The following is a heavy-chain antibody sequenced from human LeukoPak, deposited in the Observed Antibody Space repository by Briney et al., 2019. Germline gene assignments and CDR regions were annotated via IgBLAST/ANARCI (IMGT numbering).Heavy chain of an antibody. CDR3: ARLHGHGFDP. CDR1: GFTFSSYA. J-gene: IGHJ5*02. Sequence: GGSLRLSCAASGFTFSSYAMHWVRQAPGKRLEWVAVISYDGSNKYHADSVKGRFTISRDNSKNTLYLQMNSLRAEDTAVYYCARLHGHGFDPWGQGTLVTVSS. CDR2: ISYDGSNK. D-gene: IGHD2-8*01. V-gene: IGHV3-30*04.